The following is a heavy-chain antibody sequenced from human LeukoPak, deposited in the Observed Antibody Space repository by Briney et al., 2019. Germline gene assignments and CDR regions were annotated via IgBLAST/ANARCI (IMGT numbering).Heavy chain of an antibody. Sequence: GESLRLSCAASGFTFSSYAMTSVRQAPGKGLEWVSSMSRGSRYIYYADSVRGRFTSSRDNPNISLYPLMNRLRAEDTVVYYCTRDRPTGASRVFVVQWGQGTLVTVSS. V-gene: IGHV3-21*01. CDR1: GFTFSSYA. CDR3: TRDRPTGASRVFVVQ. CDR2: MSRGSRYI. D-gene: IGHD3-3*01. J-gene: IGHJ4*02.